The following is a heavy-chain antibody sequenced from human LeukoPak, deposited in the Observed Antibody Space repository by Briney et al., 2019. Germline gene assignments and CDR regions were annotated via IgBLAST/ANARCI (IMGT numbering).Heavy chain of an antibody. J-gene: IGHJ5*02. D-gene: IGHD4-17*01. CDR2: IIAIFGTA. CDR1: GGTFSSYA. V-gene: IGHV1-69*13. CDR3: ARDQGTYGDDLIEGFDP. Sequence: ASVKVSCKASGGTFSSYAISWVRQAPGQGLEWMGGIIAIFGTANYAQKFQGRVTITADESTSTAYMELSSLRSEDTAVYYCARDQGTYGDDLIEGFDPWGQGTLVTVSS.